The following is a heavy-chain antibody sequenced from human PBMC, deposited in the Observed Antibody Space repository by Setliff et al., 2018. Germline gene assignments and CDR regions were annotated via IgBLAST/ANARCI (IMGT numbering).Heavy chain of an antibody. CDR2: IYYSGST. CDR3: ASRATYYNFWSGYYAY. CDR1: GGSISSSSYY. D-gene: IGHD3-3*01. Sequence: SETLSLTCTVSGGSISSSSYYWGWIRQPPGKGLEWIGSIYYSGSTYYNPSLKSRVTISVDTSKNQFSLKLSSVTAADTAVYYCASRATYYNFWSGYYAYWGQGTLVTVSS. V-gene: IGHV4-39*07. J-gene: IGHJ4*02.